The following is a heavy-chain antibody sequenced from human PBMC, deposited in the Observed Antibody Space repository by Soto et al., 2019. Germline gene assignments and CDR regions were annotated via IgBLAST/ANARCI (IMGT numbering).Heavy chain of an antibody. D-gene: IGHD3-10*01. V-gene: IGHV1-69*12. CDR1: GGTFSNFA. CDR2: IIPIDATV. CDR3: AIDLLGFGYTYGAV. Sequence: QVQLVQSGAEVKKPGSSVKVSCKASGGTFSNFALISWVRQAPGQGLEWMGGIIPIDATVNYAQKFQGRITLTADESTTTAYMDLGSLSSEDTAVYYCAIDLLGFGYTYGAVWGQGTTVTVSS. J-gene: IGHJ6*01.